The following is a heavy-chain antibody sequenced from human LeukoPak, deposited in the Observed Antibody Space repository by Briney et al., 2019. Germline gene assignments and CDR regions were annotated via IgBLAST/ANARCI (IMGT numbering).Heavy chain of an antibody. D-gene: IGHD3-3*01. CDR1: GGSFSGYY. CDR2: INHSGST. CDR3: ARDGRFTIFGWLGWFDP. Sequence: SETLSLTCAVYGGSFSGYYWSWIRQPPGKGLEWIGEINHSGSTNYNPSLKSRVTISVDTSKNQFSLKLSSVTAADTAVYYCARDGRFTIFGWLGWFDPWGQGTLVTVSS. J-gene: IGHJ5*02. V-gene: IGHV4-34*01.